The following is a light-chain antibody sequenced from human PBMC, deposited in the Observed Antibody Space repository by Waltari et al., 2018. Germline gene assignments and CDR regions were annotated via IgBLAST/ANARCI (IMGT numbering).Light chain of an antibody. CDR2: KAS. V-gene: IGKV1-5*03. J-gene: IGKJ2*03. Sequence: DIQMTQSPSSLSASVGARVTTTCRANQGIVNWLAWYQTKPGNAPRLLIYKASNLEDGVPSRFSGSGSGTDFTLTISGLQPVDFATYYCQQYDTMPYSFGQGTRVELK. CDR1: QGIVNW. CDR3: QQYDTMPYS.